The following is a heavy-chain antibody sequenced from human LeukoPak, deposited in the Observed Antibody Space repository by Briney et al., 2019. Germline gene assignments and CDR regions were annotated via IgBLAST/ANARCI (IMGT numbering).Heavy chain of an antibody. CDR1: GFTFSSYG. CDR3: AKALSSSWARSAFDI. CDR2: ISYDGSNK. V-gene: IGHV3-30*18. D-gene: IGHD6-13*01. Sequence: GRSLRLSCAASGFTFSSYGMHWVRQAPGKGLEWVAVISYDGSNKYYADSVKGRFTISRDNSKNTLYLQMNSLRAEDTAVYYCAKALSSSWARSAFDIWGQGTMVTVSS. J-gene: IGHJ3*02.